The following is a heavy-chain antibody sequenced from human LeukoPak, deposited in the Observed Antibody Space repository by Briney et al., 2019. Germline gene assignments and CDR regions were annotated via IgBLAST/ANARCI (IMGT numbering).Heavy chain of an antibody. CDR1: GFTFSSYG. V-gene: IGHV3-30*02. Sequence: GGSLRLSCAASGFTFSSYGMHWVRQAPGKGLEWVAFIRYDGSNKYYADSVKGRFTISRDNSKNTLYLQMNSLRAEDTAVYYCARDRGHMTTDGVHDYWGQGTLVTVSS. D-gene: IGHD4-11*01. J-gene: IGHJ4*02. CDR3: ARDRGHMTTDGVHDY. CDR2: IRYDGSNK.